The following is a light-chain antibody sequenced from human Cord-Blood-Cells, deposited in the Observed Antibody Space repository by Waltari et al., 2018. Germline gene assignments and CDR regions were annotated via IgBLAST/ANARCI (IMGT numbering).Light chain of an antibody. V-gene: IGLV2-14*01. Sequence: QSALTQPASVSGSPGQSITISCTGTSSDVGGYNYVSWYQQHPGKAPKLMIYEVSNRPSGVSIRFSGSKSGNTASLTISGLQAEDEADYYCSSYTSSSTNYVFGTGTKVTVL. J-gene: IGLJ1*01. CDR2: EVS. CDR3: SSYTSSSTNYV. CDR1: SSDVGGYNY.